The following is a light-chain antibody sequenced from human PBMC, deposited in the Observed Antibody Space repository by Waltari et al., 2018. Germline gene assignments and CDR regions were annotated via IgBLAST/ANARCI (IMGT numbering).Light chain of an antibody. CDR2: FND. Sequence: QSVLTQPPSASEAARKSVTISCSGSNSNIGSYSVSWYHQVPGRAPKLLMSFNDQRASGVSDRFSGSKSGTSASLAISVLQIDDEGDFYCAVWDDSLKGPVFGGGTRLTVL. V-gene: IGLV1-36*01. J-gene: IGLJ3*02. CDR1: NSNIGSYS. CDR3: AVWDDSLKGPV.